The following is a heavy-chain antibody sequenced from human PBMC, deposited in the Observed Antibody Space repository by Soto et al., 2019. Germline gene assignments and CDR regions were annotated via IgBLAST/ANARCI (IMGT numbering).Heavy chain of an antibody. CDR2: INHSGST. CDR3: AGGGLIRGVLYY. D-gene: IGHD3-10*01. CDR1: DGSSNNYY. J-gene: IGHJ4*02. V-gene: IGHV4-34*01. Sequence: QVQLQQWGAGLLKPSETLSLTCAVYDGSSNNYYWSWIRQPPGKGLEWIGEINHSGSTNYNASLKSRVTISEDTSKKQFSLELRFVTAADTAVYYCAGGGLIRGVLYYWGQGTLVTVSS.